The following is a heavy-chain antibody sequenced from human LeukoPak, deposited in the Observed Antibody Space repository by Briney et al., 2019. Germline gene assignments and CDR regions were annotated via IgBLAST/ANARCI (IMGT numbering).Heavy chain of an antibody. V-gene: IGHV4-59*01. CDR2: IYYSGST. Sequence: SEPLSLPCTVSGGSFSGYYWTWIRQPPGKGLECIGYIYYSGSTNYNPSLKSRVTISVDTSKNQFSLKLSSVTAADTAVYFCARIMAVRGAPDYFHYGIDVWGQGTTVTVSS. CDR3: ARIMAVRGAPDYFHYGIDV. D-gene: IGHD3-10*01. J-gene: IGHJ6*02. CDR1: GGSFSGYY.